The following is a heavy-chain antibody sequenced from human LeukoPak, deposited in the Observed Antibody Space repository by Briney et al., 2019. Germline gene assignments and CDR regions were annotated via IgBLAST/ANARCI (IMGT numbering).Heavy chain of an antibody. CDR2: VYHSGST. D-gene: IGHD6-6*01. CDR3: ARGGKSYSSSSHYYYYYMDV. CDR1: GGSISGSFYY. Sequence: SETLSLTCTVSGGSISGSFYYWGWIRQSPGKGLEWIGGVYHSGSTYYNPSLYSRVTISVDTSKNQFSLKLSSVTAADTAVYYCARGGKSYSSSSHYYYYYMDVWGKGTTVTVSS. V-gene: IGHV4-39*07. J-gene: IGHJ6*03.